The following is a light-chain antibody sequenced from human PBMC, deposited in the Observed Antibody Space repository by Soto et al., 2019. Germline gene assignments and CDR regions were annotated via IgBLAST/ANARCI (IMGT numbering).Light chain of an antibody. CDR1: ISNIGSNT. V-gene: IGLV1-44*01. Sequence: QSELTQTPSASGTPGQRVTISCSGSISNIGSNTVNWYQQFPGTAPKLIIYSDDQRPSGVPDRFSGSKSGTSGSLAISGLQSEDEADYYCAAWDDSLKAMLFGGGTKLTVL. CDR2: SDD. J-gene: IGLJ3*02. CDR3: AAWDDSLKAML.